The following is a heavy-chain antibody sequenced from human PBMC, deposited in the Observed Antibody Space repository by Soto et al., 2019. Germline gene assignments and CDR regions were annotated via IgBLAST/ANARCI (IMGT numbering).Heavy chain of an antibody. D-gene: IGHD3-3*01. CDR1: GYTFTGYY. J-gene: IGHJ6*02. Sequence: GASVKVSCKASGYTFTGYYMHWVRQAPGQGLEWMGWINPNSGGTNYAQKFQGWVTMTRDTSISTAYMGLSRLRSDDTAVYYCAREGYYDFWSGYYTRYWGYYYYGMDVWGQGTTVTVSS. V-gene: IGHV1-2*04. CDR2: INPNSGGT. CDR3: AREGYYDFWSGYYTRYWGYYYYGMDV.